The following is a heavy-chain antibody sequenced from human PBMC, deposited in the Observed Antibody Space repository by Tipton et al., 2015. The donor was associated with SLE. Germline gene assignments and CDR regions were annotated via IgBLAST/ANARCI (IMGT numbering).Heavy chain of an antibody. CDR1: GASVSSHY. Sequence: TLSLTCTVSGASVSSHYWNWIRQTPGKGLEWIGYIHYNRDTNYNPSPKSRVTISVDTSKSQFSLKLTSVTAADTAVYYCARDWGGEALDFWGQGTLVTVSS. D-gene: IGHD2-21*01. V-gene: IGHV4-59*02. J-gene: IGHJ4*02. CDR3: ARDWGGEALDF. CDR2: IHYNRDT.